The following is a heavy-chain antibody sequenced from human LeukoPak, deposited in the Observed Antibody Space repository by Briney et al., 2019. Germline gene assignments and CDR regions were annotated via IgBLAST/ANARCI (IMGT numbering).Heavy chain of an antibody. CDR2: ISGSGGST. CDR3: AKCSGGTCYSSLDY. CDR1: GFTFSSYA. D-gene: IGHD2-15*01. Sequence: GGSLRLSCAASGFTFSSYAMSWVRKAPGKGLEWVSGISGSGGSTYYADSVKGRFTISRDNSKNTLYLQMNSLRAGDTAVYYCAKCSGGTCYSSLDYWGQGTLVTVSS. V-gene: IGHV3-23*01. J-gene: IGHJ4*02.